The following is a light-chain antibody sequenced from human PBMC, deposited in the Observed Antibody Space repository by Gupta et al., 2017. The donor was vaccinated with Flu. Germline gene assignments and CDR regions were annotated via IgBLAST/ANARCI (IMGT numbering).Light chain of an antibody. CDR2: PAS. CDR1: QVIYSQ. CDR3: QQAASFPLT. Sequence: DIQMTQSPSSVSASVGDRVTLTCRASQVIYSQLGWYQQKPGKAPKLLIYPASTGKGGVPPTFSGSGSVTDFTLTITSRQPEDVATYYCQQAASFPLTFGRGSKVEIK. V-gene: IGKV1-12*01. J-gene: IGKJ4*01.